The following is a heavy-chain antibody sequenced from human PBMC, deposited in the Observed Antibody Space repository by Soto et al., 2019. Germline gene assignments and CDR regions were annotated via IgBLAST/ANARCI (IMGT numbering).Heavy chain of an antibody. J-gene: IGHJ4*02. CDR1: GFTFSSYA. V-gene: IGHV3-23*01. CDR3: AKDPQKLIVYFDY. D-gene: IGHD6-13*01. Sequence: GRSLRLSCAASGFTFSSYAMSWIRQAPGKGLEWVSAISGSGGSTYYADSVKGRFNISRDNSKNALYLQMNSLRAEDSAVYYCAKDPQKLIVYFDYWGQGTPVTVSS. CDR2: ISGSGGST.